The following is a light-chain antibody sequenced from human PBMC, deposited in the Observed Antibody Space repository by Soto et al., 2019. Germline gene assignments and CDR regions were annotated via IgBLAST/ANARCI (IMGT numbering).Light chain of an antibody. J-gene: IGLJ2*01. CDR2: INSDGSL. Sequence: QLVLTQSPSASASLGASVKLTCSLSSGHTDLAIAWYQKRSEKGPRYLMKINSDGSLFKGDGKYVRLSGSSLGAERHLIISDVQSEDEADYYCQTWGTDFVVLGGGTKLTVL. CDR3: QTWGTDFVV. CDR1: SGHTDLA. V-gene: IGLV4-69*01.